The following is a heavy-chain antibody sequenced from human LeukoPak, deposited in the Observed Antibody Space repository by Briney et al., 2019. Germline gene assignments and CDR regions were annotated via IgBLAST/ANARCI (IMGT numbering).Heavy chain of an antibody. D-gene: IGHD3-3*01. Sequence: ETLSLTCTVSGGSISSSSYYWGWIRQAPGKGLEWVSYISSSSTIYYADSVKGRFTISRDNAKNSLYLQMNSLRAEDTAVYYCARARGILEWLFHWFDPWGQGTLVTVSS. CDR1: GGSISSSSYY. CDR3: ARARGILEWLFHWFDP. CDR2: ISSSSTI. J-gene: IGHJ5*02. V-gene: IGHV3-69-1*01.